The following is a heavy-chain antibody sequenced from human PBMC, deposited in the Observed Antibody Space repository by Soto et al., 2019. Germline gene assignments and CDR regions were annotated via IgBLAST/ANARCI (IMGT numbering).Heavy chain of an antibody. V-gene: IGHV1-2*02. Sequence: ASVKVSCKASGYTFTAYYMHWVRQAPGQGLEWMGWINPNSGGTNYAQKFQGRVTMTRDTSTSTAYMEVSRLRSDDTPVYFCARFTPPSLYYYGMDVWGQGTTATVSS. CDR2: INPNSGGT. CDR3: ARFTPPSLYYYGMDV. J-gene: IGHJ6*02. CDR1: GYTFTAYY.